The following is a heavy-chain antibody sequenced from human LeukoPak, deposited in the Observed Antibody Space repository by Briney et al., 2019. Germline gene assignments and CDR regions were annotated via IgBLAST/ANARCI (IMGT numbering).Heavy chain of an antibody. CDR3: ARAYYGNYWYFDL. V-gene: IGHV4-34*01. D-gene: IGHD3-3*01. CDR1: GGSFSGYY. J-gene: IGHJ2*01. CDR2: INHSGST. Sequence: PSETLSLTCAVYGGSFSGYYWSWIRQPPGKGLEWIGEINHSGSTNYNPSLKSRVTISVDTSKNQFSLKLSSVTAADTAVYYCARAYYGNYWYFDLWGRGTLVTVSS.